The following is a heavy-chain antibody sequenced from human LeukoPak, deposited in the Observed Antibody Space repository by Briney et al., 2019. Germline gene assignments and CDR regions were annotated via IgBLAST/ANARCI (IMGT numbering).Heavy chain of an antibody. V-gene: IGHV3-43*01. CDR2: ISWDGVST. CDR1: GFSFSDYS. J-gene: IGHJ5*02. D-gene: IGHD6-19*01. Sequence: GGSLRLSCAGSGFSFSDYSIHWVRQTPGKGLEWGSLISWDGVSTFYADSVKDRFTISRDNSKMSLYLQMNSLRHEQTALYYVAKDITYRGIAVANHWGQGTLVTVSS. CDR3: AKDITYRGIAVANH.